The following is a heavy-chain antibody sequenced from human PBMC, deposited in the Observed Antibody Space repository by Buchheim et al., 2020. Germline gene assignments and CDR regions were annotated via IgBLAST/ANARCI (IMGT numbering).Heavy chain of an antibody. CDR1: GGSISSYY. J-gene: IGHJ4*02. Sequence: QVQLQESGPGLVKPSETLSLTCTVSGGSISSYYWSWIRQPPGKGLEWIGYIYYSGSTNYNPSLKSRVTISVETSKNQFSLKLSSVTAADTAVYYCARVTYDFWSGYSSLFDYWGQGTL. V-gene: IGHV4-59*01. D-gene: IGHD3-3*01. CDR3: ARVTYDFWSGYSSLFDY. CDR2: IYYSGST.